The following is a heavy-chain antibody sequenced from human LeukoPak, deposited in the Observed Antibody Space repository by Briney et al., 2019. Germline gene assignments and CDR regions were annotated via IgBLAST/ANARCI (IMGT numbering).Heavy chain of an antibody. CDR3: ARSRYYDFWSGYYTGYYYYYMDV. CDR2: IYYSVST. J-gene: IGHJ6*03. CDR1: GGSISSHY. V-gene: IGHV4-59*11. D-gene: IGHD3-3*01. Sequence: SETLSLTCTVSGGSISSHYWSWIRQPPGKGLEWIGYIYYSVSTNYNPSLKSRVTISVDTSKNQFSLKLSSVTAADTDVYYCARSRYYDFWSGYYTGYYYYYMDVWGKGTKVTVSS.